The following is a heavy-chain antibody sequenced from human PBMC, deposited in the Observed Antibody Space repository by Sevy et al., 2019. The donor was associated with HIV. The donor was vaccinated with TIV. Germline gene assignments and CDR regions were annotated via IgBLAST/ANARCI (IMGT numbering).Heavy chain of an antibody. CDR3: SRGLATADTPEYYFDY. J-gene: IGHJ4*02. V-gene: IGHV3-49*03. CDR2: IARNSYEAYGGTT. CDR1: GFTFDDYA. Sequence: GGSLRLSCAASGFTFDDYAMSWFRQAPGKGLEWVAFIARNSYEAYGGTTEYAASVKGRFIISRDDSKSKAYLQMKSLKTGDTAVYYCSRGLATADTPEYYFDYWGQGTLVTVSS. D-gene: IGHD5-12*01.